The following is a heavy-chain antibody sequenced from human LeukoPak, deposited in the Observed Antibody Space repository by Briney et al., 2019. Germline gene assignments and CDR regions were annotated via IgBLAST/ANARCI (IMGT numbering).Heavy chain of an antibody. CDR2: INSDGSST. Sequence: GGSLRLSCAASGFTFSSYWMHWVRQAPGKGLVWVSRINSDGSSTSYADSVKGRFTISRDNAKNTLYLQMSSLRAEDTAVYYCATPTAGTWHFDYWGQGTLVTVSS. CDR3: ATPTAGTWHFDY. V-gene: IGHV3-74*01. J-gene: IGHJ4*02. CDR1: GFTFSSYW. D-gene: IGHD1-1*01.